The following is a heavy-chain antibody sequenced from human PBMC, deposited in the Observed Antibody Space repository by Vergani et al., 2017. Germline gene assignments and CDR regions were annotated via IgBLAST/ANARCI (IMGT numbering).Heavy chain of an antibody. V-gene: IGHV4-4*02. J-gene: IGHJ4*02. Sequence: QVQLQESGPGLVKPSGTLSLTCAVSGGSISSSNWWSWVRQPPGKGLEWIGEIYHSGSTNYSPSLKSRVTISIDTSTHQFSLNLRSVTTADTAVYYCAREGYCTNGVCFTLFDVWGQGALVTVSS. CDR2: IYHSGST. CDR1: GGSISSSNW. D-gene: IGHD2-8*01. CDR3: AREGYCTNGVCFTLFDV.